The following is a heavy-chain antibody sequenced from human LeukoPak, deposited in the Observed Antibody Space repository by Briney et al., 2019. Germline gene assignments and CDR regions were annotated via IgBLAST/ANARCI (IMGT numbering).Heavy chain of an antibody. CDR1: GGSISSSIYY. J-gene: IGHJ5*02. CDR3: ARHSITARPYWFDP. Sequence: SETLSLTCTVSGGSISSSIYYWGWIRQPPGKGLEWIGSIYYSGSTYYNPSLKSRVTISVDTSKNQFSLKLSSVTAADTAVYYCARHSITARPYWFDPWGQGTLVTVSS. CDR2: IYYSGST. V-gene: IGHV4-39*01. D-gene: IGHD6-6*01.